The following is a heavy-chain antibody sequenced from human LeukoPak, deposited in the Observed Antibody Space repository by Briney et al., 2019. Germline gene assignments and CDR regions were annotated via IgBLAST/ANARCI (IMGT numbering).Heavy chain of an antibody. CDR1: GGSFSGYY. J-gene: IGHJ4*02. Sequence: PSETLSLTCAVYGGSFSGYYWSWIRQPPGKGLEWIGEINHSGSTNYNPSLKSRVTISVDTSKNQFSLKLSSVTAADTAVYYCATQPIPLYGETYMPRVFDYWGLGTLVTVSS. D-gene: IGHD2-21*01. V-gene: IGHV4-34*01. CDR3: ATQPIPLYGETYMPRVFDY. CDR2: INHSGST.